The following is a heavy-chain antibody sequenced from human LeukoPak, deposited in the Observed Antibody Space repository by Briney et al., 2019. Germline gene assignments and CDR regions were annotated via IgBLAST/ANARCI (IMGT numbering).Heavy chain of an antibody. Sequence: GGSLRLSCAASGFTFSTYAMSWVRQAPGKGLEWVSTISGSGGGTYYADSVKGRFTISRDNSKNTLCLQMNSLRAEDAAVYYCAKDGSGNGYPNYYFDYWGQGTLVTVSS. J-gene: IGHJ4*02. CDR3: AKDGSGNGYPNYYFDY. CDR1: GFTFSTYA. V-gene: IGHV3-23*01. CDR2: ISGSGGGT. D-gene: IGHD5-24*01.